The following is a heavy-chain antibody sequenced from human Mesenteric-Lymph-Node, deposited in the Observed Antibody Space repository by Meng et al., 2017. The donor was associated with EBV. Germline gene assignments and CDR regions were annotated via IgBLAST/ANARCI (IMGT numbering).Heavy chain of an antibody. CDR2: IDYSGTT. Sequence: QGQRQEPGQGLVKPPETLSLTCSVSSGSISSHYWSWIRQSAGKGLEWIGQIDYSGTTKYNPSLKSRVTLSVDTSKNQLSLRLTSVTAADTAIYYCARDHSSGYGFWSTYSVFDPWGQGTLVTVSS. CDR3: ARDHSSGYGFWSTYSVFDP. V-gene: IGHV4-59*11. J-gene: IGHJ5*02. CDR1: SGSISSHY. D-gene: IGHD3-3*01.